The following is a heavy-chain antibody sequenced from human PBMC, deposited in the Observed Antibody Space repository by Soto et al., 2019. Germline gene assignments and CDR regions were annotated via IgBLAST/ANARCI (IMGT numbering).Heavy chain of an antibody. J-gene: IGHJ6*02. CDR2: IRSKANSYAT. V-gene: IGHV3-73*01. CDR3: TSILDCSSTSCYEGDYYYYGMDV. CDR1: GFTFSGSA. Sequence: GGSLRLSCAASGFTFSGSAMHWVRQASGKGLEWVGRIRSKANSYATAYAASVKGRFTISREDSKNTAYLQMNSLKTEDTAVYYCTSILDCSSTSCYEGDYYYYGMDVWGQGTTVTVSS. D-gene: IGHD2-2*01.